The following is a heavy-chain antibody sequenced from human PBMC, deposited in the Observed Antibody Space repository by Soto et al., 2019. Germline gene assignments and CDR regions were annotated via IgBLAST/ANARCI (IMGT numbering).Heavy chain of an antibody. J-gene: IGHJ4*02. CDR3: ARDLYTFSSGWAY. CDR1: GFTVSSYS. CDR2: ISSSSSTI. V-gene: IGHV3-48*02. Sequence: GGSLRLSCAASGFTVSSYSMNWVRPAPGKGLEWVSYISSSSSTIYYADSVKGRFTISRDNAKNSLYLQMNSLRDEDTAVYYCARDLYTFSSGWAYWGQGTLVTVSS. D-gene: IGHD6-19*01.